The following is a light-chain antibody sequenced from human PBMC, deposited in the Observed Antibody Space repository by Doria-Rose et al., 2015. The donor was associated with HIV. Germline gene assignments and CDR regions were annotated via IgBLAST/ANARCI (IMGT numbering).Light chain of an antibody. CDR3: HQYGTSCT. Sequence: STQSPGNLSLSPGERATLSCRASQSFSSTYLAWYQQIPGQAPSLLIYDGSTGATGIPDRFSASGSVTDFTLTINRLEPEDFSLYYCHQYGTSCTFGQGTKVEI. V-gene: IGKV3-20*01. J-gene: IGKJ1*01. CDR2: DGS. CDR1: QSFSSTY.